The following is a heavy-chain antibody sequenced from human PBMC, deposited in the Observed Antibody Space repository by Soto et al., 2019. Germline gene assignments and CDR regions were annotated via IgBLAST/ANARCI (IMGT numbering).Heavy chain of an antibody. CDR1: GGNFDSYA. V-gene: IGHV1-69*06. CDR2: IIPMYGTA. J-gene: IGHJ1*01. D-gene: IGHD2-15*01. Sequence: QVQLVQSGAEVKKPGSSVKVSCRASGGNFDSYAISWVRQAPGQGLEWMGGIIPMYGTANYAQKFQDRVTFTADKSTSTAYMDLRSLRSDDTAVFYCARVLSYCSGGSCYIFQQWGQGTLVTVSS. CDR3: ARVLSYCSGGSCYIFQQ.